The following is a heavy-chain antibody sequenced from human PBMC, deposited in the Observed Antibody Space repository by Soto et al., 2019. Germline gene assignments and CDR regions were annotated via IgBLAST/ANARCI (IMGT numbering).Heavy chain of an antibody. CDR2: IYYSGST. CDR3: ARDRGVGVGEPHYYYYGMDV. V-gene: IGHV4-59*08. D-gene: IGHD3-10*01. Sequence: PSETLSLTCTVSGGSISSYYWSWIRQPPGKGLEWIGYIYYSGSTNYNPSLKSRVTISVDTSKNQFSLKLSSVTAADTAVYYCARDRGVGVGEPHYYYYGMDVWGKGTTVTVSS. J-gene: IGHJ6*04. CDR1: GGSISSYY.